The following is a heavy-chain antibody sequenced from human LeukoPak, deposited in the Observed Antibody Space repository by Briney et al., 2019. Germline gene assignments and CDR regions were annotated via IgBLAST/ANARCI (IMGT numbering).Heavy chain of an antibody. CDR3: ARGPQYYDFWSGYYPDWYFDL. V-gene: IGHV3-21*01. CDR2: ISSSSSYI. CDR1: GFTFSSYS. D-gene: IGHD3-3*01. Sequence: GGSLRLSCAASGFTFSSYSMNWVRQAPGKGLEWVSSISSSSSYIYYAYSVKGRFTISRDNANNSLYLQMNSLRAEDTAVYYCARGPQYYDFWSGYYPDWYFDLWGRGTLVTVSS. J-gene: IGHJ2*01.